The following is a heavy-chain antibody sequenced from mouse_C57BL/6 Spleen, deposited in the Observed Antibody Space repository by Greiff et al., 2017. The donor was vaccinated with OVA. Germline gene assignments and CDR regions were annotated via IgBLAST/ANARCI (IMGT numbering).Heavy chain of an antibody. J-gene: IGHJ2*01. V-gene: IGHV5-4*03. CDR3: ARSDSSASYYFDY. CDR1: GFTFSSSA. Sequence: EVKLVESGGGLVKPGGSLKLSCAASGFTFSSSAMSWVSQTPDKRLEWVATLSDGGRYTYYPDNVKGRFTISRDNAKNNLDLQMSHRKSEDTASYYCARSDSSASYYFDYWGQGTTLTVSS. D-gene: IGHD3-2*02. CDR2: LSDGGRYT.